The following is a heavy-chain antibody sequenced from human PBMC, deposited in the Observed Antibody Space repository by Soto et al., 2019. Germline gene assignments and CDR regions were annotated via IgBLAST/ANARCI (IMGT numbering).Heavy chain of an antibody. CDR2: ISYSGST. J-gene: IGHJ5*02. V-gene: IGHV4-59*01. CDR3: ARDWDSSGLFDP. Sequence: AETLSLTCSVSGASITTYYCSFIRQPPGKGLEWIGSISYSGSTKYNPSLESRVMISLDTSKNQFSLRLTSVTAADTALYYCARDWDSSGLFDPWGQGALVTVSS. CDR1: GASITTYY. D-gene: IGHD3-10*01.